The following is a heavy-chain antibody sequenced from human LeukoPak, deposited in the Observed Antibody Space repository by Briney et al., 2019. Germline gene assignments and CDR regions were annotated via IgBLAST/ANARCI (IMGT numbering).Heavy chain of an antibody. CDR3: ARVGITMVRGVENWFDP. CDR1: GYTFTSYG. D-gene: IGHD3-10*01. CDR2: ISPYNGNT. Sequence: GASVKVSCKASGYTFTSYGISWVRQAPGQGLEWMGWISPYNGNTDYSQKLQGRVTMTTDTSTSTAYMELRSLRSEDTAVYYCARVGITMVRGVENWFDPWGQGTLVTVSS. V-gene: IGHV1-18*01. J-gene: IGHJ5*02.